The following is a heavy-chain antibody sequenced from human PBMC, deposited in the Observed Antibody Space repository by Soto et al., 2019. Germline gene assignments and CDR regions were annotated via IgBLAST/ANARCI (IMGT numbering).Heavy chain of an antibody. CDR1: GGSFSGYY. CDR2: INHSGST. V-gene: IGHV4-34*01. D-gene: IGHD2-2*01. CDR3: ASDIVVVPAAQNGTAY. Sequence: PSETLSLTCAVYGGSFSGYYWSWIRQPPGKGLEWIGEINHSGSTSYNPSLKSRVTISVDTSKNQFSLKLSSVTAADTAVYYCASDIVVVPAAQNGTAYWGQGTLVTVSS. J-gene: IGHJ4*02.